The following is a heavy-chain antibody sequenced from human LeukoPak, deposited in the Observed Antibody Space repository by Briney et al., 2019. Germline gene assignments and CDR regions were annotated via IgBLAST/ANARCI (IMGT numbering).Heavy chain of an antibody. Sequence: GGSLRLSCAASGFTFSSYWMHWVRQAPGKGLVWVSRINSDGSSTSYADSVKGRFTISRDNAKNTLYLQMNSLRAEDTAVYYCATGYSNGWYPNYYFDYWGQGTLVTVSS. CDR3: ATGYSNGWYPNYYFDY. D-gene: IGHD6-19*01. J-gene: IGHJ4*02. CDR2: INSDGSST. CDR1: GFTFSSYW. V-gene: IGHV3-74*01.